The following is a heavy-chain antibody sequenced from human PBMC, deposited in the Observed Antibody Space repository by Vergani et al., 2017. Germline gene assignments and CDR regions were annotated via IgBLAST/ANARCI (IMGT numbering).Heavy chain of an antibody. CDR3: ARQYYDILTGLYYYYYYGMDV. J-gene: IGHJ6*02. CDR1: GFTFDDYG. Sequence: EVQLVESGGGVVRPGGSLRLSCAASGFTFDDYGMSWVRQAPGKGLEWVSGINWNGGSTGYADSVKGRFTISRDNAKNSLYLQMNSLRAEDTAVYYCARQYYDILTGLYYYYYYGMDVWGQGTTVTVSS. CDR2: INWNGGST. V-gene: IGHV3-20*04. D-gene: IGHD3-9*01.